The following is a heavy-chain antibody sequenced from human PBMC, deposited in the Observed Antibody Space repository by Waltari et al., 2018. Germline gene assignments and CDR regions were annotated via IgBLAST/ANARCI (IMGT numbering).Heavy chain of an antibody. Sequence: EVQLLESGGGLVQPGGSLSLSCAASGFTFSSYAMSWVRKAPGKGLEWVSVIYSGGSTYYADSVKGRFTISRDNSKNTLYLQMNSLRAEDTAVYYCAKASDSSSWHYMDVWGKGTTVTVSS. J-gene: IGHJ6*03. CDR2: IYSGGST. D-gene: IGHD6-13*01. CDR1: GFTFSSYA. CDR3: AKASDSSSWHYMDV. V-gene: IGHV3-23*03.